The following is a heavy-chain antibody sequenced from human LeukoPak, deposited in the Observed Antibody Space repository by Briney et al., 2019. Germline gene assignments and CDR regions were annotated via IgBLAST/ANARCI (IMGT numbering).Heavy chain of an antibody. D-gene: IGHD1-1*01. Sequence: GASVKVSCKASGYTFTNYGISWVRQAPGQGLEWMGWSSVYNGNTNYAQKFQGRVTMTTDTTTAYMELRTLMSDDTAVYYCAKGRRVDADDHFDYWGQGTLVTVSS. CDR2: SSVYNGNT. J-gene: IGHJ4*02. CDR1: GYTFTNYG. CDR3: AKGRRVDADDHFDY. V-gene: IGHV1-18*01.